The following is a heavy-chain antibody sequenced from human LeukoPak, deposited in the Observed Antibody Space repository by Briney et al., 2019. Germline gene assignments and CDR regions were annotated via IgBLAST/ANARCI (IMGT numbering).Heavy chain of an antibody. CDR1: GSRFTTYL. CDR2: IDPSDSYT. Sequence: PGESLKISCKGPGSRFTTYLISGVRQMPGKGLEWMGRIDPSDSYTNYNPSFQGHVTISADKSFSTAFLQWTSLKASDTSMYNAARHTHSNGIDCDYWGQGTLVTVSS. V-gene: IGHV5-10-1*01. CDR3: ARHTHSNGIDCDY. J-gene: IGHJ4*02. D-gene: IGHD1-26*01.